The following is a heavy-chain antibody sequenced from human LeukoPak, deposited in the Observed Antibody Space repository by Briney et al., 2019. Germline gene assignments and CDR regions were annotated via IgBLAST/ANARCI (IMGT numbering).Heavy chain of an antibody. CDR2: INPNSGGT. Sequence: ASVKVPCKASGYTFTGYYMHWVRQAPGQGLEWMGWINPNSGGTNYAQKFQGWVTMTRDTSISTAYMELSRLRSDDTAVYYCARGPLPGYYYYGMDVWGQGTTVTVSS. CDR1: GYTFTGYY. CDR3: ARGPLPGYYYYGMDV. D-gene: IGHD1-26*01. J-gene: IGHJ6*02. V-gene: IGHV1-2*04.